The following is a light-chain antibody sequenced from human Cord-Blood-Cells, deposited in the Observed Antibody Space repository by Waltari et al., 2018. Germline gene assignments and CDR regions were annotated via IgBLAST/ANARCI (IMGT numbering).Light chain of an antibody. CDR3: SSYTSSSTLV. CDR1: RSDVGGYNY. V-gene: IGLV2-14*03. J-gene: IGLJ3*02. CDR2: DVS. Sequence: QSALTQPASVSGSPGQSITISCTGTRSDVGGYNYVSWSQQHPGKAPKLMIYDVSNRPSGVSNRFSGSKSGNTASMTISGLQAEDEADYYCSSYTSSSTLVFGGGTKLTVL.